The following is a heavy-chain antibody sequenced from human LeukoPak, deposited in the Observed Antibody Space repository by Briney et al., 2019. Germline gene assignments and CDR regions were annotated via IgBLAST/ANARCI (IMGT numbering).Heavy chain of an antibody. CDR2: INPNSGGT. CDR3: ARDSGSSSWEFDF. D-gene: IGHD6-13*01. CDR1: GYTFTAYY. Sequence: GSVKVSCKASGYTFTAYYLRWVRQAPGQGLEWMGWINPNSGGTTYAQQFQGRITMTRDTSISTAYMDLTRLTSDDTAVYYCARDSGSSSWEFDFWGQGTLVTVSS. J-gene: IGHJ4*02. V-gene: IGHV1-2*02.